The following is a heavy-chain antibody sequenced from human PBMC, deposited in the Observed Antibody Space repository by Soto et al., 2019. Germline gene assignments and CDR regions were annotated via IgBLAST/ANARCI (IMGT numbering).Heavy chain of an antibody. CDR2: INAGNGNT. V-gene: IGHV1-3*01. J-gene: IGHJ4*02. Sequence: ASVKVSCKASGYTFTSYAMHWERQAPGQRLEWMGWINAGNGNTKYSQKFQGRVTITRDTSASTAYMELSSLGSEDTAVYYCARGYDSSGYYNFDYWGQGTLVTVSS. CDR1: GYTFTSYA. CDR3: ARGYDSSGYYNFDY. D-gene: IGHD3-22*01.